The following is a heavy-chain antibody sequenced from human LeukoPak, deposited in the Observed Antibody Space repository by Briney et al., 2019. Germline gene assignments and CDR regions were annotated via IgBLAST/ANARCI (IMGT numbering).Heavy chain of an antibody. CDR2: IYPGDSDT. V-gene: IGHV5-51*01. Sequence: GESLKISCKSSGYYFNVYWIGWVRQMPGKGLEWMGIIYPGDSDTRYSPSFQGQVTISADKSISTAYLQWSSLKASDTAMYYCARRQDSGYDGSYYFDYWGQGTLVTVSS. D-gene: IGHD5-12*01. CDR3: ARRQDSGYDGSYYFDY. CDR1: GYYFNVYW. J-gene: IGHJ4*02.